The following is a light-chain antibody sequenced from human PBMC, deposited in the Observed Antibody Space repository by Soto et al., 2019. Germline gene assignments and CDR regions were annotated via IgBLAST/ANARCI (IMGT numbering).Light chain of an antibody. CDR2: GAS. Sequence: EIVLTQSPGTLSLSPGERATLSCRASQSVSSSYLAWYQQKPGQAPRLLIYGASSRATGIPDRFSGSGSGTDLTITISRLEPEDFEVYYCQQYGSSTLTFGGGTKVDIK. V-gene: IGKV3-20*01. J-gene: IGKJ4*01. CDR1: QSVSSSY. CDR3: QQYGSSTLT.